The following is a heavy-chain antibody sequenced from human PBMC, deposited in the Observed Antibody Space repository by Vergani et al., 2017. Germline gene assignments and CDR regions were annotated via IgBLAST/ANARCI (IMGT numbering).Heavy chain of an antibody. CDR2: INWNSDSI. J-gene: IGHJ2*01. V-gene: IGHV3-9*01. Sequence: EVQLVESGGGLLKPGDHVRLSCAVSGLTFDDYAMHWVRQAPGKGLEWVSGINWNSDSIAYADSVKGRFTISRDNAKNSLYLQMNSLRAEDTALYYCVKDIAASGNYWYFDLWGRGTLVTVSS. CDR3: VKDIAASGNYWYFDL. CDR1: GLTFDDYA. D-gene: IGHD6-13*01.